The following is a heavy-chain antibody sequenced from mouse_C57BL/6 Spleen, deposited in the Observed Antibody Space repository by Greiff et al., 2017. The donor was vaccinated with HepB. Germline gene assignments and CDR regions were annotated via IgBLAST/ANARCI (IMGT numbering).Heavy chain of an antibody. CDR3: ARTITTVVYFDY. D-gene: IGHD1-1*01. CDR2: IYPGDGDT. V-gene: IGHV1-82*01. Sequence: QVQLKQSGPELVKPGASVKISCKASGYAFSSSWMNWVKQRPGKGLEWIGRIYPGDGDTNYNGKFKGKATLTADKSSSTAYMQLSSLTSEDSAVYFCARTITTVVYFDYWGQGPTLTVSS. CDR1: GYAFSSSW. J-gene: IGHJ2*01.